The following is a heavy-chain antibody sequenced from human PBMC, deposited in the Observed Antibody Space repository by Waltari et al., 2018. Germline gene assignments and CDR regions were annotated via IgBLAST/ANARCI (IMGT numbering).Heavy chain of an antibody. D-gene: IGHD3-22*01. V-gene: IGHV1-18*01. Sequence: VQLVQSGAEVKKPGASVKVSCKASGYTFTTYGISWVRQATGQGLEWMGWISAYNGNTNYARKLQDRVTLTIEASTSTAYMELRSLRSDDTAVYYCARDRYFDNSGYYYDYWGQGALVTVSS. CDR1: GYTFTTYG. CDR2: ISAYNGNT. CDR3: ARDRYFDNSGYYYDY. J-gene: IGHJ4*02.